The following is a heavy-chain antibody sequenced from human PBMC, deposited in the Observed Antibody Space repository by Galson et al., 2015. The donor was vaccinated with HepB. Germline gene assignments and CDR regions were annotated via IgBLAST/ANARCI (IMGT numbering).Heavy chain of an antibody. D-gene: IGHD3-22*01. CDR1: GFTFSNYA. CDR3: AKDGGYDERSGYYFRYWYFDL. CDR2: ISASGGNA. J-gene: IGHJ2*01. Sequence: SLRLSCAASGFTFSNYAMSWVRQAPGKGLEWVSGISASGGNAYYADSVKGRFTISRDNSKNTLYLQLNSLRAEDTAVYYCAKDGGYDERSGYYFRYWYFDLWGRGTLVTVSS. V-gene: IGHV3-23*01.